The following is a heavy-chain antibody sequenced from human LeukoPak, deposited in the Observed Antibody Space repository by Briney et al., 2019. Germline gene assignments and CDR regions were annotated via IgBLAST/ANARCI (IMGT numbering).Heavy chain of an antibody. Sequence: ASVNVSCKASGYTFTSYGISWVRQAPGQGLEWMGRISAYNGNTNYAQKLQGRVTMTTDTSTSTAYMELRSLRSDDTAVYYCARDLGSGVDPYYFDYWGQGTLVTVSS. D-gene: IGHD2-15*01. CDR2: ISAYNGNT. CDR3: ARDLGSGVDPYYFDY. CDR1: GYTFTSYG. V-gene: IGHV1-18*01. J-gene: IGHJ4*02.